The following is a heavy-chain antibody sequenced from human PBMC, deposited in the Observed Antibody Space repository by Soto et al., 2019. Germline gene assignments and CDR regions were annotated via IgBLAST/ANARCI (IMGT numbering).Heavy chain of an antibody. D-gene: IGHD1-20*01. CDR3: ARAKGITGTSTLLIDS. CDR2: LSYDGGNK. CDR1: GFTFSNYA. V-gene: IGHV3-30*09. Sequence: GGSPRLSCAASGFTFSNYAMHWVRQAPGKGLEWVAVLSYDGGNKYYADSVKGRFAISRDNSKNTLYLQMNSLRAEDTAVYYCARAKGITGTSTLLIDSWGQGTLVTVSS. J-gene: IGHJ4*02.